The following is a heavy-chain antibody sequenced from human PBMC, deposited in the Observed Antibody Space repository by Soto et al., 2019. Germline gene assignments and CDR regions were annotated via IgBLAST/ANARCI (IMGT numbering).Heavy chain of an antibody. D-gene: IGHD6-19*01. CDR1: GGSFSGYY. J-gene: IGHJ4*02. Sequence: SETLSLTCAVYGGSFSGYYWSWIRQPPGKGLEWIGEINHSGSTNYNPSLKSRITIKPDTSKNQISLQLNSVTPEDTALYYCARSSGWLDSWGQGTLVTVSS. CDR2: INHSGST. V-gene: IGHV4-34*01. CDR3: ARSSGWLDS.